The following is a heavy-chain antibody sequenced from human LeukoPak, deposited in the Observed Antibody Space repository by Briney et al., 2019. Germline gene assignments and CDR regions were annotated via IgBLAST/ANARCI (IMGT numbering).Heavy chain of an antibody. CDR2: IFSSGSA. V-gene: IGHV4-59*08. J-gene: IGHJ4*01. Sequence: SETLSLTCTVSGASINNNFWTWIRQPPRKGLEWIGYIFSSGSAKYNPSLKSRVTISGDTSKNQISLKLTPVTAADTAVYFCARHRDYYDTWGHGTLVTVSS. CDR1: GASINNNF. CDR3: ARHRDYYDT. D-gene: IGHD3-22*01.